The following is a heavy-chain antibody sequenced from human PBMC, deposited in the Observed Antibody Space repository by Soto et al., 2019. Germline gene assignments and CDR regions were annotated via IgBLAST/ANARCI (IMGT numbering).Heavy chain of an antibody. J-gene: IGHJ5*02. D-gene: IGHD1-7*01. CDR3: ARGATFVELPYVA. CDR2: ITPRGGST. Sequence: QVQLVQSGAEVKGPGASVKVSCKASGYAFTTYDIHWVRQTPGQGLEWKVIITPRGGSTSYAPRFQGRVTMTRDTSTNTVYMELSSLTSEDTAMYYCARGATFVELPYVAWGQGTLVTVSS. V-gene: IGHV1-46*01. CDR1: GYAFTTYD.